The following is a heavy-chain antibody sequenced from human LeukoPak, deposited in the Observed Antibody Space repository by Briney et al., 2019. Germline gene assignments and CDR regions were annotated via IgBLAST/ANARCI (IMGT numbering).Heavy chain of an antibody. V-gene: IGHV3-23*01. CDR3: AKGGDGYNYYFDY. J-gene: IGHJ4*02. Sequence: GGSLRLSCAASGFTFSSYAMTWVRQAPGKGLEWVSGISGNGISTYYADSVKGRSIISRDNSKNTLYLQMNSLRAEDAAVYYCAKGGDGYNYYFDYWGQETLVTVSS. CDR2: ISGNGIST. D-gene: IGHD5-24*01. CDR1: GFTFSSYA.